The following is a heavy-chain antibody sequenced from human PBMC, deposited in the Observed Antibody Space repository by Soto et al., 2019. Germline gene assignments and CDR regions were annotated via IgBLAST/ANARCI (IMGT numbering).Heavy chain of an antibody. CDR2: VSPSGEST. CDR3: VKEPDV. V-gene: IGHV3-23*01. CDR1: GFIFSTYS. J-gene: IGHJ6*02. Sequence: GALRLSCESSGFIFSTYSMTLGRQVPGKGLEWVAAVSPSGESTYYPDSLKGRLTIFRDNSKNTVFLQMNSLGADDTGLYYCVKEPDVWGQGISVTISS.